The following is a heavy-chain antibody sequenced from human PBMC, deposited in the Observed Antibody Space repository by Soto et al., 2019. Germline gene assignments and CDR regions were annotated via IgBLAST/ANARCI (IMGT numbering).Heavy chain of an antibody. J-gene: IGHJ4*02. CDR1: GGSISSGDYY. CDR2: IYYSGST. Sequence: ASETLSLTCTVSGGSISSGDYYWSWIRQPPGKGLEWIGYIYYSGSTYYNPSLKSRVTISVDTSKNQFSLKLSSVTAADTAVYYCARVKGHVIRKNLYFDYWGQGTLVTVSS. CDR3: ARVKGHVIRKNLYFDY. V-gene: IGHV4-30-4*01.